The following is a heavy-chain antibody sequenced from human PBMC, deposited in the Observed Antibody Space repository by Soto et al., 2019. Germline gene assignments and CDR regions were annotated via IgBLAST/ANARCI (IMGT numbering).Heavy chain of an antibody. CDR1: GGSISSYY. Sequence: PSETLSLTCTVSGGSISSYYWSWIRQPPGKGLEWIGYIYYSGSTNYNPSLKSRVTISVDTSKNQFSLKLSSVTAADTAVYYCARDRVRDGYSTFDYWGQGTLVTVSS. J-gene: IGHJ4*02. D-gene: IGHD4-4*01. V-gene: IGHV4-59*01. CDR2: IYYSGST. CDR3: ARDRVRDGYSTFDY.